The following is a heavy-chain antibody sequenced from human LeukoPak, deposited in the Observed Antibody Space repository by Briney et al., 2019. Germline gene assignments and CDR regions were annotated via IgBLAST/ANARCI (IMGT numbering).Heavy chain of an antibody. J-gene: IGHJ4*02. CDR1: GFIVSSNY. Sequence: GGSLRLSCAASGFIVSSNYMSWVRQAPGKGLEWVSVIYSSGSTYYADSVKGRFTISRDNSKNTVYLQMNSLRAEDTAVYYCGRLLSGWYYDYWGQGTLATVSS. CDR3: GRLLSGWYYDY. D-gene: IGHD6-25*01. V-gene: IGHV3-53*01. CDR2: IYSSGST.